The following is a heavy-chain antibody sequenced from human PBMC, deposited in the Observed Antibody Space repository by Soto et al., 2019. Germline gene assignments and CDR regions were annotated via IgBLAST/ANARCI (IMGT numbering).Heavy chain of an antibody. CDR1: GFTFDDNA. CDR2: INWKSDI. CDR3: AISQDRGGRTTFIY. J-gene: IGHJ4*02. Sequence: TGGSLRLSCAVSGFTFDDNAMHWVRQAPEKGPEWVSGINWKSDIGYADSVKGRFTISRDNAENSLYLQMNSLRAEDTALYYCAISQDRGGRTTFIYWGQGTLVTVSS. D-gene: IGHD3-16*01. V-gene: IGHV3-9*01.